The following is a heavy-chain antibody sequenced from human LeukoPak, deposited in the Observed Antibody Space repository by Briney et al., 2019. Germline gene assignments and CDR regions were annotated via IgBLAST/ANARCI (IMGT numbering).Heavy chain of an antibody. CDR1: RFTFSSYA. J-gene: IGHJ4*02. Sequence: GGSLRLSCAASRFTFSSYAMHWVRQAPGKGLEYVAAISTNGDSTYYANSVKGRFTISRDNAKNSLYLQMNSLRAEDTAVYYCARGVTYYYDSAVGYWGQGTLVTVSS. CDR3: ARGVTYYYDSAVGY. V-gene: IGHV3-64*01. D-gene: IGHD3-22*01. CDR2: ISTNGDST.